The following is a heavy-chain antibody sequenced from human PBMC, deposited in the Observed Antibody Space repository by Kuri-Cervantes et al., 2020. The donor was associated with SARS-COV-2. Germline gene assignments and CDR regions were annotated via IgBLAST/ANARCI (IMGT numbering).Heavy chain of an antibody. Sequence: GGSLRLSCAASGFTFSSYWMSWVRQAPGKGLEWVANIKQDGSEKYYVDSVKGRFTISRDNAKNSLYLQMNSLRAEDTAVYYCAKVSLPGGLRLPNDAFDIWGQGTMVTVSS. V-gene: IGHV3-7*03. CDR3: AKVSLPGGLRLPNDAFDI. D-gene: IGHD3-16*01. CDR2: IKQDGSEK. CDR1: GFTFSSYW. J-gene: IGHJ3*02.